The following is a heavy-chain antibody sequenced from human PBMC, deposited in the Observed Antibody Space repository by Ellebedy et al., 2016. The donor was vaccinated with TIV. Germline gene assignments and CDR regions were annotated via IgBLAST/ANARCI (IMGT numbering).Heavy chain of an antibody. J-gene: IGHJ4*02. D-gene: IGHD5-12*01. V-gene: IGHV3-23*01. Sequence: PGGSLRLSCAASGFTFSDYYMSWIRQAPGKGLEWVSAISGSGGSTYYADSVKGRFTISRDNSKNTLYLQMNSLRAEDTAVYYCAKDMGLWSGYDYFHYWGQGTLVTVSS. CDR2: ISGSGGST. CDR3: AKDMGLWSGYDYFHY. CDR1: GFTFSDYY.